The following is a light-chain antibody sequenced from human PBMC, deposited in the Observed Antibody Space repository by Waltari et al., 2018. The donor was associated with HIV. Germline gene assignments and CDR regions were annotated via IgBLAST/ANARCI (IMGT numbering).Light chain of an antibody. J-gene: IGKJ1*01. V-gene: IGKV1-5*03. CDR3: QQYSNYWT. CDR1: QSISSW. Sequence: DIQMTQSPSTLSASVGDRVTITCRASQSISSWLAWYQQKPGKAPKLLIYKASSLESGVPSRFGGSGSGTEFTLTISSLQPDDFATYYCQQYSNYWTFGQGTKVEIK. CDR2: KAS.